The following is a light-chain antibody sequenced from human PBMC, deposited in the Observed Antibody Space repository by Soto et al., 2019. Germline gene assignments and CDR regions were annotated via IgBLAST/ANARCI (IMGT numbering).Light chain of an antibody. Sequence: QSVLTQSPSASGTPGQRVSISCSGSSSNIGSNTVSWYQHVPGTAPKLLIYSNDQRPSAVPGRFSGSKSGSSASLAISGLQSEDEAYYYCATWDDSLNLVFGGGTKLTVL. CDR3: ATWDDSLNLV. CDR2: SND. J-gene: IGLJ3*02. V-gene: IGLV1-44*01. CDR1: SSNIGSNT.